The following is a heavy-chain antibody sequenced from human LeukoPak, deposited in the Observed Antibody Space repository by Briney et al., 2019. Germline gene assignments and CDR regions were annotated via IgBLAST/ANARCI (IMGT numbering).Heavy chain of an antibody. J-gene: IGHJ4*02. CDR2: IYYSGST. CDR3: ARDYVGDQLYFDY. CDR1: GGSISSYY. V-gene: IGHV4-59*01. Sequence: PSETLSLTCTVSGGSISSYYWSWIRQPPGKGLEWIGYIYYSGSTNYNPSLKSRVTISVDTSKNQFSLKLSSVTAADTAVYYCARDYVGDQLYFDYWGQGTLVTVSS. D-gene: IGHD4-17*01.